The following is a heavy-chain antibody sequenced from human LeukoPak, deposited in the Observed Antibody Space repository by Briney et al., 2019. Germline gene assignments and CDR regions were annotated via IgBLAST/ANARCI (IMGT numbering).Heavy chain of an antibody. J-gene: IGHJ6*03. D-gene: IGHD3-9*01. V-gene: IGHV4-4*07. Sequence: PSEILSLTCTVSGGFINSYYWSWIRQPAGKGLEWIGRVYTSGITNYNPSLKSRITMSVDTSKNQFSLKLTSVTAADTAVYYCARHNGFDRGYYYYMDVWGKGTTVTVSS. CDR3: ARHNGFDRGYYYYMDV. CDR2: VYTSGIT. CDR1: GGFINSYY.